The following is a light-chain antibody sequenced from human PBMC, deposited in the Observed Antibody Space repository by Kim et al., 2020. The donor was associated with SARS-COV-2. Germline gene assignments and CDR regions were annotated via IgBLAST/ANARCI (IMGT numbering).Light chain of an antibody. CDR3: SSYTSSSTVV. J-gene: IGLJ2*01. V-gene: IGLV2-14*04. CDR1: SSDVGGYNY. CDR2: DVS. Sequence: GKSITISCTGTSSDVGGYNYVSWYQQHPGKAPKVMIYDVSKRPSGVSNRFSGSKSGNTASLTISGLQAEDEADYYCSSYTSSSTVVFGGGTKLTVL.